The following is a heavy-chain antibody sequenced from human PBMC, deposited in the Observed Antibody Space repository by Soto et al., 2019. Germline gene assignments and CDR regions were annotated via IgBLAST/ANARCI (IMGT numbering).Heavy chain of an antibody. CDR2: INHSGST. V-gene: IGHV4-34*01. J-gene: IGHJ6*02. Sequence: SETLSLTCAVYGGSFSGYYWSWIRQPPGKGLEWIGEINHSGSTNYNPSLKSRVTISVDTSKNQFSLKLSSVTAADTAVYYCARGHRFLEWLFEYYYYGMDVWGQGTTVTVSS. CDR3: ARGHRFLEWLFEYYYYGMDV. CDR1: GGSFSGYY. D-gene: IGHD3-3*01.